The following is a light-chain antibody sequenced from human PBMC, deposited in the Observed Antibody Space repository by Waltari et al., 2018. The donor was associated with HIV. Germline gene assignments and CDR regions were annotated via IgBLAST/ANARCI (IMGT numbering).Light chain of an antibody. CDR2: CAA. CDR3: QQYYSSPLT. J-gene: IGKJ4*01. V-gene: IGKV4-1*01. CDR1: QSVLYSSNNKNY. Sequence: VMTQSPDSLAVSLGERATINCKSSQSVLYSSNNKNYLAWYQQKPGQPPKLPVYCAATRESGVPGRFSGSRSGTDFTLTISSLQAEDVAVYYCQQYYSSPLTFGGGTKVEIK.